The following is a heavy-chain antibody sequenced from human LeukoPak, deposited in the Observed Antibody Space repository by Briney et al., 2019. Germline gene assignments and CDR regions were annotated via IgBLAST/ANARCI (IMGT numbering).Heavy chain of an antibody. Sequence: GGSLRLSCAASGFTVSSNYMSWVRQAPGKGLEWVSVVYSAGSTYYADSVKGRFTISRDKSKNTLYLQMNSLRAEDTAVYYCARVGGLQWLAQGYAFDIWGQGTMVTVSS. CDR2: VYSAGST. J-gene: IGHJ3*02. CDR3: ARVGGLQWLAQGYAFDI. CDR1: GFTVSSNY. D-gene: IGHD6-19*01. V-gene: IGHV3-53*01.